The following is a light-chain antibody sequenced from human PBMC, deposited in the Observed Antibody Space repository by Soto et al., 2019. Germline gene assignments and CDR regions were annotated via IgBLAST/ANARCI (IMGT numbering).Light chain of an antibody. CDR2: DVT. CDR1: SSDVGGYNY. CDR3: CSYAGSYFFV. V-gene: IGLV2-11*01. Sequence: QSALTQPRSVSGSPGQSGTISYTGTSSDVGGYNYVSWYQQHPGKAPKLILYDVTKRPSGVPDRFSGSKSGNTASLTISGLQAEDEADYHCCSYAGSYFFVFGTGTKLTVL. J-gene: IGLJ1*01.